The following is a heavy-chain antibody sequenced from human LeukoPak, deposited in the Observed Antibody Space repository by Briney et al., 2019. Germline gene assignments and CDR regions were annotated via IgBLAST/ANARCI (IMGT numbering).Heavy chain of an antibody. V-gene: IGHV3-53*01. CDR2: LYSSGNI. CDR1: GFTVSYYY. CDR3: ARYSGDYSANLYYFDY. Sequence: GGSLRLSCAASGFTVSYYYMSWVRQAPGKGLEWVSVLYSSGNIHYTDSVKGRFIISRDNSKNTLHLQMNNLRAEDTAIYYCARYSGDYSANLYYFDYWGQGTLVTVSS. J-gene: IGHJ4*02. D-gene: IGHD4-23*01.